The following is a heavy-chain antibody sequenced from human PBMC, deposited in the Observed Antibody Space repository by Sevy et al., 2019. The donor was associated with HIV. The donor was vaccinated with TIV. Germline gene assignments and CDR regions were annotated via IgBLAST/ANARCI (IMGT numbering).Heavy chain of an antibody. J-gene: IGHJ4*02. CDR1: GGSFSGYY. Sequence: SETLSLTCAVYGGSFSGYYWSWIRQPPGKGLEWIGEINHSGSTNYNPSLKSRVTISVDTSKNQFSLKLSSVTAADTAAYYCARGKGTMVRGASSYFDYWGQGTLVTVSS. CDR3: ARGKGTMVRGASSYFDY. V-gene: IGHV4-34*01. D-gene: IGHD3-10*01. CDR2: INHSGST.